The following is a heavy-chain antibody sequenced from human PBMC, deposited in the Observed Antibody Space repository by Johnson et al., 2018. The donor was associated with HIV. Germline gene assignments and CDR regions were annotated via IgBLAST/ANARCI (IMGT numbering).Heavy chain of an antibody. D-gene: IGHD2-21*02. CDR1: GFTFSSYA. CDR3: AKVADPYCGGDCYSWLFAFDI. J-gene: IGHJ3*02. CDR2: IKQDGSEK. V-gene: IGHV3-7*01. Sequence: VQLVESGGGVVQPGRSLRLSCAASGFTFSSYAMHWVRQAPGKGLEWVANIKQDGSEKYYVDSVKGRFTISRDNAKNSLYLQMNSLRAEDTAVYYCAKVADPYCGGDCYSWLFAFDIWGQGTMVTVSS.